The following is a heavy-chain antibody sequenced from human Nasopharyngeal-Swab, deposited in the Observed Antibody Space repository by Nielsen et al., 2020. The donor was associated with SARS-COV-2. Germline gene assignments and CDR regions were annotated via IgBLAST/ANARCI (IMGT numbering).Heavy chain of an antibody. CDR2: ISGSSSYI. CDR1: GFTLSSYS. V-gene: IGHV3-21*01. CDR3: ERAEGRSSSWPYYYYYGMDV. D-gene: IGHD6-13*01. J-gene: IGHJ6*02. Sequence: GESPKTPCAASGFTLSSYSMNWVRQAPGKGLEWVSSISGSSSYIYYADSVKGRFNISRDNAKNSLYLQMNSLRAEDTAVYYCERAEGRSSSWPYYYYYGMDVWGQGTTVTVSS.